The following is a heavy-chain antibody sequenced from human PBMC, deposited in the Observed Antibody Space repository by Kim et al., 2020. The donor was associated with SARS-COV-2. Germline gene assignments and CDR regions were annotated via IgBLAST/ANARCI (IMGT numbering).Heavy chain of an antibody. V-gene: IGHV3-30*01. Sequence: ADSMKGRFTISRDNSKNTLYLQMNSLRAEDTAVYYCARDLDYGDYYGMDVWGQGTTVTVSS. J-gene: IGHJ6*02. CDR3: ARDLDYGDYYGMDV. D-gene: IGHD4-17*01.